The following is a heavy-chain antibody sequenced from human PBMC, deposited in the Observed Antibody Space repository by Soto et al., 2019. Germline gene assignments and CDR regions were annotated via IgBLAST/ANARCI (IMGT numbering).Heavy chain of an antibody. V-gene: IGHV3-30-3*01. D-gene: IGHD6-19*01. CDR2: ISYDGSNK. Sequence: QVQLVESGGGVVQPGRYLRLSCAASGFTVSSDAMHWVRQAPGKGLEWGAVISYDGSNKYYADSVKGRFTISRDNSKNTLYLQINSLRAEDTAVYYCARDRAGGWLVISHYFDYWGQGTLVTVSS. J-gene: IGHJ4*02. CDR1: GFTVSSDA. CDR3: ARDRAGGWLVISHYFDY.